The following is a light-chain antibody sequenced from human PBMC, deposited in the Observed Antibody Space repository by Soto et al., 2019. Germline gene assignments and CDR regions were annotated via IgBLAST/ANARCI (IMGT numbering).Light chain of an antibody. V-gene: IGKV3-15*01. CDR1: ENSYRH. CDR2: GAS. J-gene: IGKJ1*01. Sequence: IAVTHSPDTLSMSPGERATLFCLANENSYRHFAWYQQKPGQVPRLLIYGASTRATGVPGRFSGSGSGTEFALTINSLQSEDFAVYYCQQYQKWPITFGQGTKVDIK. CDR3: QQYQKWPIT.